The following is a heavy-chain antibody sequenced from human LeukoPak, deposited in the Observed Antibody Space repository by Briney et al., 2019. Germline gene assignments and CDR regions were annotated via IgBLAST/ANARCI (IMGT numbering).Heavy chain of an antibody. CDR1: GFTLDDYA. V-gene: IGHV3-20*04. CDR3: ARNQRGYSYGYWYFDL. Sequence: GGSLRLSCAASGFTLDDYAMSWVRQAPGKGLELVFCINWDGGSTGYADSVKVRFTNSRDKANNPLYLQLNTLRAEERALVYCARNQRGYSYGYWYFDLWGRGTLVTVSS. J-gene: IGHJ2*01. D-gene: IGHD5-18*01. CDR2: INWDGGST.